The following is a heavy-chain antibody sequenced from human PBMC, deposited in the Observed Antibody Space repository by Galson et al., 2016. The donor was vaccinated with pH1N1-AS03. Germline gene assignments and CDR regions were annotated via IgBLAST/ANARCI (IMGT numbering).Heavy chain of an antibody. Sequence: QSGAEVKKPGASVKVSCKASGYTFTRYGITWVRQAPGQGLEWMGWFSAYNGNRNYAQTIQGRVTMTTDTSTSTAYLELRSLRSDDPAVYYCARGRTDYDYWSGSLDYWGQGTLVTVSS. J-gene: IGHJ4*02. D-gene: IGHD3-3*01. CDR3: ARGRTDYDYWSGSLDY. CDR2: FSAYNGNR. CDR1: GYTFTRYG. V-gene: IGHV1-18*01.